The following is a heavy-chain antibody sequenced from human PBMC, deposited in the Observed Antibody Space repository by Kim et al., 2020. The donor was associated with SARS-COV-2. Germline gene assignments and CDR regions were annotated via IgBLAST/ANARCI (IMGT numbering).Heavy chain of an antibody. V-gene: IGHV4-34*01. J-gene: IGHJ4*02. Sequence: GSTNYNPSLKSRVTISADTSKNQFSLTLNSLTAADTAVYYCARGSYYGSGWGQGTLVTVSS. CDR3: ARGSYYGSG. CDR2: GST. D-gene: IGHD3-10*01.